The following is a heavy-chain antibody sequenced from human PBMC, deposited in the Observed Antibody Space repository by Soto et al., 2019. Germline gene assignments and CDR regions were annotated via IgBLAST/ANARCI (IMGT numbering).Heavy chain of an antibody. CDR1: GGSISSYY. CDR2: IYYSGTP. D-gene: IGHD6-13*01. CDR3: AKESGYSSSWYSFDS. Sequence: SETLSLTCPVSGGSISSYYLSWIRQPPGKGLEWIGYIYYSGTPNYNPSPKSRVTISVDTSKNQFSLKLSSVTAADTAVYYCAKESGYSSSWYSFDSWGQGTLVTVSS. V-gene: IGHV4-59*01. J-gene: IGHJ4*02.